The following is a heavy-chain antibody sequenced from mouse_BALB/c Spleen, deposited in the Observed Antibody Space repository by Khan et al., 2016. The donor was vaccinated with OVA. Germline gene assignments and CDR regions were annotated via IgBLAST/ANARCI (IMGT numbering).Heavy chain of an antibody. CDR2: INTETVEP. CDR3: TRIYGDGGY. CDR1: GYTFTDYS. Sequence: QIQLVQSGPELKKPGETVKISCKASGYTFTDYSMHWVKQTPGKGLKWLGWINTETVEPAYADDFKGRFAFSLETSANTAYLQINNLTNEDTATYFCTRIYGDGGYWGQGTTLTVSS. J-gene: IGHJ2*01. D-gene: IGHD2-13*01. V-gene: IGHV9-2-1*01.